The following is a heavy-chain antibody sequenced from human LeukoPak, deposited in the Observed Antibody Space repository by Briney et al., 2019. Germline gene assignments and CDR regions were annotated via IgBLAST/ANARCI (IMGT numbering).Heavy chain of an antibody. D-gene: IGHD4-17*01. CDR1: GFTFSSYG. V-gene: IGHV3-33*01. CDR3: AGEDGAVTTRYYFDY. J-gene: IGHJ4*02. CDR2: IWYDGSNK. Sequence: GGSLRLPCAASGFTFSSYGMHWVRQAPGKGLEWVAVIWYDGSNKYYADSVKGRFTISRDNSKNTLYLQMNSLRAEDTAVYYCAGEDGAVTTRYYFDYWGQGTLVTVSS.